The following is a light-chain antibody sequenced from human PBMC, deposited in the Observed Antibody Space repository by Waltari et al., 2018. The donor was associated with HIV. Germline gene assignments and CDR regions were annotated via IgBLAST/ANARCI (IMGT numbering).Light chain of an antibody. CDR3: QQYYTLRST. CDR1: QSVLYTSNNKNY. J-gene: IGKJ4*01. V-gene: IGKV4-1*01. CDR2: WAS. Sequence: DIVMTQSPDSLAVSLGERATINCKSSQSVLYTSNNKNYLAWCQQKPGQPPKLLIYWASTRESGVPDRFSGSGSGTDFTLTISSLQAEDVAVYYCQQYYTLRSTFGGGTKIEI.